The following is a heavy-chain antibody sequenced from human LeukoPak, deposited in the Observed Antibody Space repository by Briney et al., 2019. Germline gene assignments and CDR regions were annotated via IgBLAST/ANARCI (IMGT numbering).Heavy chain of an antibody. D-gene: IGHD4-17*01. CDR2: INPNSGGT. Sequence: GASVKVSCKASGYTFTGYYMHWVRQAPGQGLEWMGRINPNSGGTNYAQKFQGRVTMTRDTSISTACMELSRLRSDDTAVYYCARGGDVYYYYYMDVWGKGTTVTVSS. V-gene: IGHV1-2*06. J-gene: IGHJ6*03. CDR3: ARGGDVYYYYYMDV. CDR1: GYTFTGYY.